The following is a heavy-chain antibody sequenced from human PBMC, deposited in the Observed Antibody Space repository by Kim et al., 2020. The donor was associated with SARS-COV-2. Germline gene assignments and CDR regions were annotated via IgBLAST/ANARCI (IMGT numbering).Heavy chain of an antibody. V-gene: IGHV3-23*01. Sequence: RFTISRDNSKNTLYLQMNSLRAEDTAVYYCAKDVGKYCSGGSCCCNWFDPWGQGTLVTVSS. D-gene: IGHD2-15*01. CDR3: AKDVGKYCSGGSCCCNWFDP. J-gene: IGHJ5*02.